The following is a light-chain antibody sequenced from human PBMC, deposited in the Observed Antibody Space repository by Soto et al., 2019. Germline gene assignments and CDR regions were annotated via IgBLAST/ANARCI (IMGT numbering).Light chain of an antibody. CDR3: GTWDSRLSTVV. Sequence: QSVLTQPPSVSAAPGQKVTISCSGGSSNIGNNYVSWYQQLPGTAPKLLIYENNKRPSGIPDRFSGSKSGTSATLGITGLQTGDEADFFCGTWDSRLSTVVIGGGTKLTVL. V-gene: IGLV1-51*02. J-gene: IGLJ2*01. CDR2: ENN. CDR1: SSNIGNNY.